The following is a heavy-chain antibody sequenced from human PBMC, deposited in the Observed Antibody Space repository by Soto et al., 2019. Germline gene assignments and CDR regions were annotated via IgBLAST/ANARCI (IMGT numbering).Heavy chain of an antibody. V-gene: IGHV1-69*13. CDR2: FVPMVGSA. D-gene: IGHD3-9*01. J-gene: IGHJ5*02. Sequence: GASVKVSCKPSGTTFDSFTFSGVRHASGQGLEWMGGFVPMVGSASIAQRFQGRVRITADASTGTGFMELSDLRSEDSAIYYCAREDNTTGHYSWFDPWGPGTLVTVSS. CDR3: AREDNTTGHYSWFDP. CDR1: GTTFDSFT.